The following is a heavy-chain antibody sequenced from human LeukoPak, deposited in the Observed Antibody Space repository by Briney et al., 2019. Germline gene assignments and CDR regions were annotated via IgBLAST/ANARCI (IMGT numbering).Heavy chain of an antibody. D-gene: IGHD4-11*01. CDR2: ITSSGNTM. CDR3: ARLRSKYWFDP. V-gene: IGHV3-48*03. Sequence: PGGSLRLSCAASGFTFSCYEMNWVRQAPGKGLEWVSFITSSGNTMYYADSVKGRFTISRDNAKNSLYLQMNSLRADDTAVYYCARLRSKYWFDPWGQGTLSPSP. CDR1: GFTFSCYE. J-gene: IGHJ5*02.